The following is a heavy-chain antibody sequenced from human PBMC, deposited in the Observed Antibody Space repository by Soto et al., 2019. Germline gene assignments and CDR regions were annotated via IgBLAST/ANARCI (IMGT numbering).Heavy chain of an antibody. CDR1: GGTFSSYT. J-gene: IGHJ6*03. CDR2: IIPILGIA. CDR3: ARGGYYDCWSGYYTSLDYYYYMDV. D-gene: IGHD3-3*01. Sequence: QVQLVQSGAEVKKPGSSVKVSCKASGGTFSSYTISWVRQAPGQGLEWMGRIIPILGIANYAQKFQGRVTITADKSTSTAYMEMSSLRSEGTAVYYCARGGYYDCWSGYYTSLDYYYYMDVGGKGTTVTVSS. V-gene: IGHV1-69*02.